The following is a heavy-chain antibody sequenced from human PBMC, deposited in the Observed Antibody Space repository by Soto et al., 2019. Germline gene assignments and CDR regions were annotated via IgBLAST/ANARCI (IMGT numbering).Heavy chain of an antibody. CDR1: GFTFSTNG. Sequence: QVQLVESGGGVVQPGTSLRLSCTASGFTFSTNGMHWVRQAPGKGLEWVAFISYDGNNKYYADSVKGRFTITRDNFKNTLYLQMNSLSAEDTALCYCAKDLKLYRREATNSWEYWGQGTLVTVSS. J-gene: IGHJ4*02. V-gene: IGHV3-30*18. CDR3: AKDLKLYRREATNSWEY. CDR2: ISYDGNNK. D-gene: IGHD1-26*01.